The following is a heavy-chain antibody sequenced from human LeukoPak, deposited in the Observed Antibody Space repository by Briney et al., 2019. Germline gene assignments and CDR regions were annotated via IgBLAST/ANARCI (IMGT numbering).Heavy chain of an antibody. CDR2: INSDGSST. D-gene: IGHD5-18*01. J-gene: IGHJ4*02. V-gene: IGHV3-74*01. Sequence: GGSLRLSCAASGFTFSSYWMHWVRQAPGKGLVWVSRINSDGSSTSYADSVKGRFTISRDNAKNTLYLQMNSLRAEDTAVYYCAKEAGYSYGFDYWGQGTLVTVSS. CDR1: GFTFSSYW. CDR3: AKEAGYSYGFDY.